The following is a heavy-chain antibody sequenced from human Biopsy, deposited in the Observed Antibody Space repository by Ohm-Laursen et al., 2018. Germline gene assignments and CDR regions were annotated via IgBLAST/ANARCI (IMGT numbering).Heavy chain of an antibody. CDR3: ARGVPHYDGSGFPLAGFWYFDF. CDR2: ISYSGTT. Sequence: TLSLTCTVSGGSIGGGEYYWNWIRQHPGQGLEWIGLISYSGTTFYNPSLESLLTISIDTSKNHFSLNLRSVTAADTAVYYCARGVPHYDGSGFPLAGFWYFDFWGRGTLVTVSS. D-gene: IGHD3-22*01. CDR1: GGSIGGGEYY. J-gene: IGHJ2*01. V-gene: IGHV4-31*01.